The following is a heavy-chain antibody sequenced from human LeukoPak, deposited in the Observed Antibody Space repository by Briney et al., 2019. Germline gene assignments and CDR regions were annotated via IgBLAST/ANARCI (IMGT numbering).Heavy chain of an antibody. CDR1: DFFFSDYY. CDR3: AREMEGDYGSGTFFDL. J-gene: IGHJ4*02. Sequence: PGGSLRLSCAASDFFFSDYYMSWVRQAPGKGLEWVSYIRSSGNSIYYGDCVKGRFTIPRDNAKNSLYLQMNSLRAEDTAVYYSAREMEGDYGSGTFFDLWGEGNMVTVSS. V-gene: IGHV3-11*01. CDR2: IRSSGNSI. D-gene: IGHD3-10*01.